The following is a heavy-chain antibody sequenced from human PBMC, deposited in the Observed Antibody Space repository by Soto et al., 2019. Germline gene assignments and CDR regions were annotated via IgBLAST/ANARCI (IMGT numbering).Heavy chain of an antibody. D-gene: IGHD1-7*01. V-gene: IGHV6-1*01. CDR1: GDSVSSNSAA. J-gene: IGHJ6*03. CDR3: SGTTSPPWLYMLS. CDR2: TYYRSRWYN. Sequence: PSQTLSLTCVISGDSVSSNSAAWNWIRLSPSRGLEWLARTYYRSRWYNDYAVSVRSRITVNPDTSKNQFSLQLTSVTPEDTAVYYFSGTTSPPWLYMLSWGKGPTVTV.